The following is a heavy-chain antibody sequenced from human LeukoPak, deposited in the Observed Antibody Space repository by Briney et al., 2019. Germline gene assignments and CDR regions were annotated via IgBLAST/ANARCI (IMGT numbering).Heavy chain of an antibody. CDR3: ARLSEMFRGPQVIYYFDF. CDR1: GFTFSSHW. V-gene: IGHV3-74*01. CDR2: INSDGSST. J-gene: IGHJ4*02. D-gene: IGHD3-10*01. Sequence: GGSLRLSCAASGFTFSSHWMHWVRQAPGKGLVWVSRINSDGSSTSYADSVKGRFTISRDNAKNTLYLQMNSLRVEDTAVYYCARLSEMFRGPQVIYYFDFWGQGTLVTVSS.